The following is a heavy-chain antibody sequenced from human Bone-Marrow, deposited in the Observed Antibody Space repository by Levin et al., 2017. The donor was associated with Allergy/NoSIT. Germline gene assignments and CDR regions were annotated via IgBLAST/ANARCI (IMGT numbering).Heavy chain of an antibody. CDR3: TRLYDSGYDP. CDR2: IRSKANNYAT. J-gene: IGHJ5*02. CDR1: GFTFSGSA. Sequence: SGGSLRLSCAASGFTFSGSALHWVRQASGKGLEWVGRIRSKANNYATAYAASVKGRFTISRDDSKSTAYLRMNRLKSEDTAMYYCTRLYDSGYDPWGQGALVTVSS. D-gene: IGHD5-12*01. V-gene: IGHV3-73*01.